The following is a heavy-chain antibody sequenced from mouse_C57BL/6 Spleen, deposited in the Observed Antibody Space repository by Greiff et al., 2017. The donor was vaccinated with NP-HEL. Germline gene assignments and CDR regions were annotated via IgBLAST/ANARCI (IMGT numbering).Heavy chain of an antibody. CDR2: ISNGGGST. V-gene: IGHV5-12*01. CDR3: ARSNWGTYAMDY. Sequence: EVQLVESGGGLVQPGGSLKLSCAASGFTFSDYYMYWVRQTPEKRLEWVAYISNGGGSTYYPDTVKGRFTISRDNAKNTLYLQMSRLKSEDTAMYYCARSNWGTYAMDYWGQGTSVTVSS. D-gene: IGHD4-1*01. CDR1: GFTFSDYY. J-gene: IGHJ4*01.